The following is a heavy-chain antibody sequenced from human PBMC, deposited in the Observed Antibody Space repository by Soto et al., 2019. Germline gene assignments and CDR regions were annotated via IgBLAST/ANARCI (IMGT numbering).Heavy chain of an antibody. CDR2: ISAYNGNT. D-gene: IGHD3-3*01. CDR3: ARYGGFWSGYYCDY. V-gene: IGHV1-18*01. J-gene: IGHJ4*02. Sequence: ASVKVSCTASGYTFTSYGISWVRQAPGQGLEWMGWISAYNGNTNYTQKLQGRVTMTTDTSTSTAYMELRSLRSDDTAVYYCARYGGFWSGYYCDYWGQGTLVTVSS. CDR1: GYTFTSYG.